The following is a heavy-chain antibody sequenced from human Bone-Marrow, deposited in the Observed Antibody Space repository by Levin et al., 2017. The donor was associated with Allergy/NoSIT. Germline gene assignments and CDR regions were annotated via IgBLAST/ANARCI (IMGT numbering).Heavy chain of an antibody. D-gene: IGHD2-2*01. Sequence: GGSLRLSCAASGFTFSSYAMHWVRQAPGKGLEWVAVISYDGSNKYYADSVKGRFTISRDNSKNTLYLQMNSLRAEDTAVYYCARDPPLKEVVVPAATNDAFDIWGQGTMVTVSS. CDR3: ARDPPLKEVVVPAATNDAFDI. CDR2: ISYDGSNK. V-gene: IGHV3-30-3*01. CDR1: GFTFSSYA. J-gene: IGHJ3*02.